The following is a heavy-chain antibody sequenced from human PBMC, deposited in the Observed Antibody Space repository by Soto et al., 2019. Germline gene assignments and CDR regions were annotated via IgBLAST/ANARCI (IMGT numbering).Heavy chain of an antibody. D-gene: IGHD3-9*01. J-gene: IGHJ6*03. CDR3: ARTVLGPDLLADSFVDYYYYMDV. Sequence: SETLSLTCTVSGGSISSYYWSWIRQPPGKGLEWIGYIYYSGSTNYNPSLKSRVTISVDTSKNQFSLKLSSVTAADTAVYYCARTVLGPDLLADSFVDYYYYMDVWGQRTTVTVSS. CDR2: IYYSGST. CDR1: GGSISSYY. V-gene: IGHV4-59*08.